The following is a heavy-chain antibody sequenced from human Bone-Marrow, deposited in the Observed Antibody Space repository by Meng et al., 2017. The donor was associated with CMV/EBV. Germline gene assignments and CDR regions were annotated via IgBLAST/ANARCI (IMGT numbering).Heavy chain of an antibody. J-gene: IGHJ6*02. CDR1: GFTFSSYA. CDR3: ARDVGYCSSTSCRYSGGDYYGMDV. D-gene: IGHD2-2*01. CDR2: ISYDGSNK. V-gene: IGHV3-30-3*01. Sequence: LSLTCAASGFTFSSYAMHWVRQAPGKGLEWVAVISYDGSNKYYADSVKGRFTISRDNSKNTLYLQMNSLRAEDTAVYYCARDVGYCSSTSCRYSGGDYYGMDVWGQGTTVTVSS.